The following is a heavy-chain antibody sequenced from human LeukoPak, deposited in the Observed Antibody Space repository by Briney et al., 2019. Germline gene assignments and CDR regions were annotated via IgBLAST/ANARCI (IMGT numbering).Heavy chain of an antibody. CDR1: GFTFSSYS. CDR2: ISSSSSYI. V-gene: IGHV3-21*01. J-gene: IGHJ4*02. CDR3: ARVSHGGTVDY. Sequence: GGSLRLSCAASGFTFSSYSMNWVRQAPGKGLEWVSSISSSSSYIYYADSVKGRFTISRHNAKNSLYLQMNSLRAEDTAVYYCARVSHGGTVDYWGQGTLVTVSS. D-gene: IGHD4-23*01.